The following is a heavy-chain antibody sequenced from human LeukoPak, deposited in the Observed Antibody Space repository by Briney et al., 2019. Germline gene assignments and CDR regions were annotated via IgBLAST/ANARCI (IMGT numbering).Heavy chain of an antibody. CDR2: IYDSGST. J-gene: IGHJ3*02. V-gene: IGHV4-59*08. Sequence: SETLSLTCTVSGGSISSYYWNWIRQPPGKGLEWIGYIYDSGSTSYNPSLKSRVTISGDTSKNQFSLRLSSVTAADTAVYYCARPLIGGGSHAFEIWGQGTMVTVSS. CDR3: ARPLIGGGSHAFEI. D-gene: IGHD3-22*01. CDR1: GGSISSYY.